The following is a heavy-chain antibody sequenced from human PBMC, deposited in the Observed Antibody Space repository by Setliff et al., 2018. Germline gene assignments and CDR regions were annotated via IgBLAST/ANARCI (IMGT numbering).Heavy chain of an antibody. CDR2: IIPLFGTA. CDR1: GGTFSSYA. CDR3: VTFSSSWDGY. D-gene: IGHD6-13*01. J-gene: IGHJ4*02. V-gene: IGHV1-69*05. Sequence: SVKVSCKASGGTFSSYAIRWVRQAPGQGLEWMGGIIPLFGTANYAQKFQGRVTITTDESTSTAYMELSSLRSEDTAVYYCVTFSSSWDGYWGQGTLVTVSS.